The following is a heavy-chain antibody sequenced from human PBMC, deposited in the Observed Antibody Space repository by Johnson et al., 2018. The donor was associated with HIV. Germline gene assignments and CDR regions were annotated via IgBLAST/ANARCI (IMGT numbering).Heavy chain of an antibody. CDR2: IWYDGSNQ. Sequence: QVQLVESGGGVVKPGGSLRLSCAASGFTFSSYGMHWVRQAPGKGLEWVAVIWYDGSNQYYADSWKGRFPISRDNSKSTLYLQMNSLGAEDTAVYYCAKEIAAAGTDDAFDIWGQGTMVTVSS. D-gene: IGHD6-13*01. V-gene: IGHV3-33*06. CDR3: AKEIAAAGTDDAFDI. CDR1: GFTFSSYG. J-gene: IGHJ3*02.